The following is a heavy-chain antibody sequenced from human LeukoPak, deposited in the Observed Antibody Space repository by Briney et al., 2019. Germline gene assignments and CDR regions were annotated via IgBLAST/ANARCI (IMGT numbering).Heavy chain of an antibody. J-gene: IGHJ4*02. D-gene: IGHD6-19*01. CDR3: ARDTDSSGWYYFDY. Sequence: ASVKVSCKASGYTFTGYYRHWVRQAPGQGLEWMGWINPNSGGTNYAQKFQGRVTMTRDTSISTAYMELSRLRSDDTAVYYCARDTDSSGWYYFDYWGQGTLVTVSS. V-gene: IGHV1-2*02. CDR1: GYTFTGYY. CDR2: INPNSGGT.